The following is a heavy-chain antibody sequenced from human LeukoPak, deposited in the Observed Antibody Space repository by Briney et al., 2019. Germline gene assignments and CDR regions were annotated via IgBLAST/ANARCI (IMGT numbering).Heavy chain of an antibody. CDR3: VRDHAGIVLPAAVGAH. V-gene: IGHV3-21*01. Sequence: PGGSLRLSCAASGFTFRDYSMTWVRQAPGKGLEWVSSIRGGSDFIYHADSVKGRFTVSRDNAKNSLHLQMNSLRAEDTAVYYCVRDHAGIVLPAAVGAHWGQGTLVTVSS. D-gene: IGHD2-2*01. CDR1: GFTFRDYS. CDR2: IRGGSDFI. J-gene: IGHJ4*02.